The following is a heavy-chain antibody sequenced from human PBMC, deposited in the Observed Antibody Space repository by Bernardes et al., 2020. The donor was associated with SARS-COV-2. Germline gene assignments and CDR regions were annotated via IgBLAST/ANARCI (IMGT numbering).Heavy chain of an antibody. CDR3: SRSGGSFHRWYFDL. D-gene: IGHD1-26*01. CDR2: ISTYNGNT. Sequence: ASVKVSCKASGYAFTSYGISWVRQAPGQGLEWMGWISTYNGNTHYAQKVQGRVTMTTDTSKNQFSLTLSSVTAADTAVYYCSRSGGSFHRWYFDLWGRGTLVTVSS. CDR1: GYAFTSYG. J-gene: IGHJ2*01. V-gene: IGHV1-18*01.